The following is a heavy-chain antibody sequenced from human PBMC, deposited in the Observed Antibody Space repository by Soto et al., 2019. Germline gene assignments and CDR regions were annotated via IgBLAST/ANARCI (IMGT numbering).Heavy chain of an antibody. V-gene: IGHV5-51*01. Sequence: ESLKVSCNGSAYTFTNYYIGWVRQVAVKGLEWMGIIYPGDSETRYSPSFQGQVTFSVDKSLNTAYVQWSSLKASDTAIYYCSLPRHYHGAAFDSWGHGTMVTSPQ. CDR2: IYPGDSET. CDR3: SLPRHYHGAAFDS. CDR1: AYTFTNYY. D-gene: IGHD3-10*01. J-gene: IGHJ4*01.